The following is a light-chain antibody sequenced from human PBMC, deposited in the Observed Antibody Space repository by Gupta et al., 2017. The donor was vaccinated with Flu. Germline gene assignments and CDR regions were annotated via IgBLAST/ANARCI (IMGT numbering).Light chain of an antibody. CDR2: GAS. J-gene: IGKJ1*01. CDR3: QQTYSTPRT. Sequence: GDRVTITCRASQTISSYLNWYQQRPGKAPKLLIYGASNLQSGVPSRFSGSGSGTDFTLSISSLEPEDFATYYCQQTYSTPRTFGQGTKVEIK. CDR1: QTISSY. V-gene: IGKV1-39*01.